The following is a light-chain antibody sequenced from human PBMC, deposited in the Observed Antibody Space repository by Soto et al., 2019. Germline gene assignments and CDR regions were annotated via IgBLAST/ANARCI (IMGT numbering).Light chain of an antibody. J-gene: IGKJ2*01. CDR3: QQSYKTPHT. V-gene: IGKV1-39*01. Sequence: DIQMTQSPSSLSASVGDRVTITCRASQGGSAYLLWYQQRQGTPPKLLIYAASNLVSGFPSMFSGSGSGTTFTLTISSLQPEDFATYYFQQSYKTPHTFGQGTQLETK. CDR1: QGGSAY. CDR2: AAS.